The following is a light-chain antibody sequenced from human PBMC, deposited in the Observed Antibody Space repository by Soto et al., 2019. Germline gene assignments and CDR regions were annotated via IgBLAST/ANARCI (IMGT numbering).Light chain of an antibody. CDR3: QQYNDWPV. CDR2: GAS. CDR1: QSVGSN. Sequence: DIVMTQSPATLSVSPGERATLSCRASQSVGSNLAWYQQKPDQAPRLLIYGASTRATGIPARFSGSGSGTEFTLTISSLQTEDFAVYYCQQYNDWPVFGQGTKLEIK. V-gene: IGKV3-15*01. J-gene: IGKJ2*01.